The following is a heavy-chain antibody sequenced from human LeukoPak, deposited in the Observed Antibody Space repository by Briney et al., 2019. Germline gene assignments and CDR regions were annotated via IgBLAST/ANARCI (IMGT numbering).Heavy chain of an antibody. CDR1: GFTFSSYS. CDR3: ARVSDYVWGRDYYYYMDV. D-gene: IGHD3-16*01. CDR2: ISSSSSYI. V-gene: IGHV3-21*01. J-gene: IGHJ6*03. Sequence: PGGSLRLSCAASGFTFSSYSMNWVRQAPGKGLEWVSSISSSSSYIYYADSVKGRFTISRDNAKNSLYLQMNSLRAEDTAVYYCARVSDYVWGRDYYYYMDVWGKGTTVTVSS.